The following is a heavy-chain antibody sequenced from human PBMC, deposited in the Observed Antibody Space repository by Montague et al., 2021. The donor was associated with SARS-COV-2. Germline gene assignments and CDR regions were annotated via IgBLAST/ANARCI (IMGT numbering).Heavy chain of an antibody. CDR1: GSSVRSYY. J-gene: IGHJ4*02. CDR2: IYDSGST. V-gene: IGHV4-59*02. D-gene: IGHD4-17*01. Sequence: SETLSLTCIVSGSSVRSYYWSWIRQPPGKGLEWIGYIYDSGSTNYSTSLKSRVTISVDTSKNQFSLKLSSVTAADTAVYYCARENTVTTFGGPYYIDSWGQGTLVTVSA. CDR3: ARENTVTTFGGPYYIDS.